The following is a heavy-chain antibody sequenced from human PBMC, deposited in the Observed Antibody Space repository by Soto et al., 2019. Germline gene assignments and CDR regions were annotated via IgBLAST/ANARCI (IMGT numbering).Heavy chain of an antibody. Sequence: SGTLALTCTVSGGSSSSSSYYWGWIRQPPGKGLEWIGSIYYSGSTYYNPSLKSRVTISVDTSKNQFSLKLSSVTAADTAVYYCARHAFGWRAAGPEGRFDPWSQGTLVTVSS. CDR2: IYYSGST. CDR3: ARHAFGWRAAGPEGRFDP. J-gene: IGHJ5*02. V-gene: IGHV4-39*01. D-gene: IGHD6-13*01. CDR1: GGSSSSSSYY.